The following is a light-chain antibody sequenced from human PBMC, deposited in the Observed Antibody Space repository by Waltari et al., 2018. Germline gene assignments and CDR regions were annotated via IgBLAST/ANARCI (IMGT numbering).Light chain of an antibody. V-gene: IGLV8-61*01. CDR3: SLYMGSGIWV. Sequence: QTVVTQEPSLSVSPGGTVTLTCTLSSGSLSTTSYATWYQQTPGQAPRTLVYKGNSRSSGVPVRFSGSILGNKAALTITGAQADDECDYYCSLYMGSGIWVFGGGTKLTVL. CDR1: SGSLSTTSY. CDR2: KGN. J-gene: IGLJ3*02.